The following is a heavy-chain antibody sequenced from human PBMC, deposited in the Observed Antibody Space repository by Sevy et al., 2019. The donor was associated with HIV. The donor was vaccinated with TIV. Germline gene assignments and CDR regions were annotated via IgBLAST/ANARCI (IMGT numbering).Heavy chain of an antibody. CDR2: IKSKTDGGTT. D-gene: IGHD1-26*01. V-gene: IGHV3-15*07. CDR1: GYTFSNGW. J-gene: IGHJ3*01. CDR3: TTDLVWESDAFDV. Sequence: GGSLRLSCAASGYTFSNGWMNWVRQVPGKGLEWVGRIKSKTDGGTTDYAAPVKGRFTISRDESKNTLYLQMNSLKTEDTAVYYCTTDLVWESDAFDVWGQGTMVTVSS.